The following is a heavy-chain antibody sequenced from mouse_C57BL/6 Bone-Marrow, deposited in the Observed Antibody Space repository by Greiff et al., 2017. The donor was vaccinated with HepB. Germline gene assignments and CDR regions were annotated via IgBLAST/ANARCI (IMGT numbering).Heavy chain of an antibody. V-gene: IGHV1-81*01. D-gene: IGHD1-1*01. J-gene: IGHJ2*01. CDR2: INPNNGGT. CDR1: GYTFTSYG. Sequence: VQLQQSGAELARPGASVKLSCKASGYTFTSYGISWVKQRTGQGLEWIGDINPNNGGTSYNQKFKGKATLTVDKSSSTAYMELRSLTSEDSAVYYCITTVDYFDYWGQGTTLTVSS. CDR3: ITTVDYFDY.